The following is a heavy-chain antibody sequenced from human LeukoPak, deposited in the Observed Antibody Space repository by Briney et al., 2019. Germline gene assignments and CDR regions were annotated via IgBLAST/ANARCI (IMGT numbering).Heavy chain of an antibody. CDR2: IYGSGSI. D-gene: IGHD6-13*01. J-gene: IGHJ5*02. CDR1: GDSLNSYY. V-gene: IGHV4-59*01. Sequence: SGTLSLTCTVSGDSLNSYYWTWVRQPPGKGLEWIGYIYGSGSINYNPSLKSRVTISVDTSKNQFSLRLTSVTAADTAVYYCARALRQQLVTGWFDPWGQGTLVTVSS. CDR3: ARALRQQLVTGWFDP.